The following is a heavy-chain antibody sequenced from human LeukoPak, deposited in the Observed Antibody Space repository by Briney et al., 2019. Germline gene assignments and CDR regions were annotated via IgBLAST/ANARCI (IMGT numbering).Heavy chain of an antibody. J-gene: IGHJ5*02. CDR1: GFTFSDYY. Sequence: GGSLRLSCAASGFTFSDYYMSWIRQAPGKGLEWVSYISSSGSTIYYADSVKGRFTISRDNAKNSLYLQMNSLRAEDTAVYYCASRIGYYDILTGYGFHWFDPWGQGTLVTVSS. CDR3: ASRIGYYDILTGYGFHWFDP. V-gene: IGHV3-11*01. D-gene: IGHD3-9*01. CDR2: ISSSGSTI.